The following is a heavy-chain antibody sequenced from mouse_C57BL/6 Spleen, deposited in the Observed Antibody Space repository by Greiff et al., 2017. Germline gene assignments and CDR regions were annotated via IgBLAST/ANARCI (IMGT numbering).Heavy chain of an antibody. CDR1: GYTFTSYW. Sequence: QVQLQQSGAELAKPGASVKLSCKASGYTFTSYWMRWVKQRPGQGLEWIGYINPGGGYTKYNQKFKDKATLTADKSSSTAYMQLSSLTYEDSAFYYCATLTGKVDIVNWGQGTTLTVSS. CDR3: ATLTGKVDIVN. D-gene: IGHD1-1*01. J-gene: IGHJ2*01. CDR2: INPGGGYT. V-gene: IGHV1-7*01.